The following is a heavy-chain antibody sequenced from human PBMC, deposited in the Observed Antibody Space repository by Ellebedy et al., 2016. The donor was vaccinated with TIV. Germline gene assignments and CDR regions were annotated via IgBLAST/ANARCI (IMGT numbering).Heavy chain of an antibody. D-gene: IGHD6-13*01. CDR2: IYKSGST. J-gene: IGHJ3*02. CDR1: GGSISSYY. CDR3: ARWRIAARPDDAFDI. V-gene: IGHV4-59*01. Sequence: SETLSLTCTASGGSISSYYWSWIRQPPGQGLEWIGYIYKSGSTNYNPSLKSRLTISVDTAKDQFFLQLSSMTAADTAVYYWARWRIAARPDDAFDIWGQGTMVTVSS.